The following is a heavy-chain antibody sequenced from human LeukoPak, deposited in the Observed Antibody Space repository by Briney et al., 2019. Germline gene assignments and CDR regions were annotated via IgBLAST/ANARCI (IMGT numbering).Heavy chain of an antibody. CDR1: GFTFSDYY. CDR2: ISSSGSTI. V-gene: IGHV3-11*01. Sequence: GGSLRLSCAASGFTFSDYYMSWIRQAPGKGLEWVSYISSSGSTIYYADSVKGRFTISRDNAKNSLYLQMNSLRAEDTAVYYCARGTDYYDSSGYYLHYFDYWGQGTLVTVSS. J-gene: IGHJ4*02. CDR3: ARGTDYYDSSGYYLHYFDY. D-gene: IGHD3-22*01.